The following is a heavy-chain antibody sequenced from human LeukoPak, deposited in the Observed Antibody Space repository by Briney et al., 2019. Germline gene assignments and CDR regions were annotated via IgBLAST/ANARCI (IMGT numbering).Heavy chain of an antibody. CDR3: AKGPLYYYDSTGRIDY. CDR2: ISWNSGSI. J-gene: IGHJ4*02. Sequence: GGSLRLSCAASGFTFDDYAMHWVRQAPGKGLEWVSGISWNSGSIGYADSAKGRFTISRDNAKHSLYLQMNSLRTEDTALYYCAKGPLYYYDSTGRIDYWGQGTLVTVSS. CDR1: GFTFDDYA. D-gene: IGHD3-22*01. V-gene: IGHV3-9*01.